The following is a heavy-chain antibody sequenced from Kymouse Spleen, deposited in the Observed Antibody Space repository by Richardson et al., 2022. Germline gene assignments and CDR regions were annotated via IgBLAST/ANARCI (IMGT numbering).Heavy chain of an antibody. V-gene: IGHV3-9*01. D-gene: IGHD6-19*01. CDR3: AKNSIAVAGPDAFDI. Sequence: EVQLVESGGGLVQPGRSLRLSCAASGFTFDDYAMHWVRQAPGKGLEWVSGISWNSGSIGYADSVKGRFTISRDNAKNSLYLQMNSLRAEDTALYYCAKNSIAVAGPDAFDIWGQGTMVTVSS. CDR1: GFTFDDYA. J-gene: IGHJ3*02. CDR2: ISWNSGSI.